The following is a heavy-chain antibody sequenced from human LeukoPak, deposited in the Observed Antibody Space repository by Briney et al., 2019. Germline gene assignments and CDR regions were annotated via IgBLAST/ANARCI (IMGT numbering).Heavy chain of an antibody. CDR1: VDSVSSKSAA. D-gene: IGHD5-12*01. CDR2: TFYRSRWNT. CDR3: ARLATNDCFDI. Sequence: QTLSLTCAISVDSVSSKSAACNWIRQSPSRGLEWLGRTFYRSRWNTDYAVSVRRRLTVKPDTSKNQFSLQLNSVTPADMAVYYCARLATNDCFDIGGQGTMVTVSS. J-gene: IGHJ3*02. V-gene: IGHV6-1*01.